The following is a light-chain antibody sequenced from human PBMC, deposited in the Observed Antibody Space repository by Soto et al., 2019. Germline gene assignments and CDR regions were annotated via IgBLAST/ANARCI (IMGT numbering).Light chain of an antibody. Sequence: DIQMTQTPSSLSASVGYRVTITCRASQSIGGYLTWYQQLPGKAPKLLIFAASGLQSGVPSRFSGSGSGTDFTLTISSLQPEDFATYYCQKSYSSPINCGQGKQREIK. CDR3: QKSYSSPIN. CDR2: AAS. V-gene: IGKV1-39*01. J-gene: IGKJ5*01. CDR1: QSIGGY.